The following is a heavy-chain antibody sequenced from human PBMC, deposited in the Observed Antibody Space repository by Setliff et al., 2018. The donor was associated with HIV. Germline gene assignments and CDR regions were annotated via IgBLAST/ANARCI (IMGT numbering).Heavy chain of an antibody. J-gene: IGHJ4*02. CDR1: GYTFSTYG. V-gene: IGHV1-3*01. CDR2: INAGNGNT. CDR3: ARDRKQLWIYYFDY. D-gene: IGHD5-18*01. Sequence: ASVKVSCKASGYTFSTYGINWIRQAPGQGLEWMGWINAGNGNTKYSQKFQGRVTITRDTSASTAYMELSSLRSEDTAVYYCARDRKQLWIYYFDYWGQGTLVTVSS.